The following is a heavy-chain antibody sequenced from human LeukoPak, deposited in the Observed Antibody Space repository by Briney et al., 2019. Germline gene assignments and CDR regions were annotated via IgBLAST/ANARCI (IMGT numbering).Heavy chain of an antibody. CDR3: AKERYNYGQYYFDY. V-gene: IGHV3-23*01. CDR2: MSGSGGHT. Sequence: GGSLRLSCVGSGFSFSSYIVSWVRQAPGKGLEWVSGMSGSGGHTYYADSVEGRFTISRDNARNTVYLQMSSLRVEDTAVYYCAKERYNYGQYYFDYWGQGTLVTVSS. CDR1: GFSFSSYI. J-gene: IGHJ4*02. D-gene: IGHD5-18*01.